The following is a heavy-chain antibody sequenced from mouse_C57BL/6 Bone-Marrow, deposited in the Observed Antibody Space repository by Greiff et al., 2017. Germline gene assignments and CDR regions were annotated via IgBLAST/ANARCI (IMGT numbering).Heavy chain of an antibody. CDR2: IYPGSGST. V-gene: IGHV1-55*01. Sequence: VQLQQPGASVKMSCKASGYTFTSYWITWVTQRPGQGLEWIGDIYPGSGSTNYNEKFKSKATLTVDTSSSTAYMQLSSLTSEDSAVYYCGGLRLYFDYWGQGTTLTVSS. D-gene: IGHD2-4*01. CDR3: GGLRLYFDY. CDR1: GYTFTSYW. J-gene: IGHJ2*01.